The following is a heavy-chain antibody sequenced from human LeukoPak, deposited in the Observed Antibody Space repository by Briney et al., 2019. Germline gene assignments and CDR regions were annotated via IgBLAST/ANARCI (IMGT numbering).Heavy chain of an antibody. J-gene: IGHJ4*02. V-gene: IGHV4-59*01. CDR1: GGYISSYY. Sequence: SETLSLTCTVSGGYISSYYWSWIRQPPGQGLEWIGYIYYSGSTNYNPSLKSRVTISVDTSKNQFSLKLSSVTAADTAVYYCARVSSSGYYCLSWGQGTLVTVSS. D-gene: IGHD3-22*01. CDR3: ARVSSSGYYCLS. CDR2: IYYSGST.